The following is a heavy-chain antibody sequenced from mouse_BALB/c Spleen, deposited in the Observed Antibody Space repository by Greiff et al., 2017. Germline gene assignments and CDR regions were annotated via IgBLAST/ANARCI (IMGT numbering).Heavy chain of an antibody. CDR1: GYTFTSYT. J-gene: IGHJ4*01. Sequence: VQLQQSGAELARPGASVKMSCKASGYTFTSYTMHWVKQRPGQGLEWIGYINPSSGYTNYNQKFKDKATLTADKSSSTAYMQLSSLTSEDSAVYYCARIALPEAMDYWGQGTSVTVSS. D-gene: IGHD2-1*01. CDR2: INPSSGYT. V-gene: IGHV1-4*01. CDR3: ARIALPEAMDY.